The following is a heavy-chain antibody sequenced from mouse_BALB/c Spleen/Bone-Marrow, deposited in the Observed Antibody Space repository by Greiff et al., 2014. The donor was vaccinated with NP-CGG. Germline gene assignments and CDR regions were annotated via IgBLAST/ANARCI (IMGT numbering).Heavy chain of an antibody. Sequence: EVNLVESGGGLVQPGGSLRLSCATSGFIFTDYYMSWVRQPPGKALEWLAFIRNKANGYTTEYSASVKGRFTISRDNSQSILYLQMNTLRAEDSATYYCARDGSSFYWCFDVWGAGTTVTVSS. V-gene: IGHV7-3*02. D-gene: IGHD1-1*01. J-gene: IGHJ1*01. CDR1: GFIFTDYY. CDR3: ARDGSSFYWCFDV. CDR2: IRNKANGYTT.